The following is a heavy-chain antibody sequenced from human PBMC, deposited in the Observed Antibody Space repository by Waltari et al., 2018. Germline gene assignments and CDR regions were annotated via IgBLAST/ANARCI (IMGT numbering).Heavy chain of an antibody. Sequence: QVQLVQSGAEVKKPGASVKVSCKASGYTFTGYYMHWVRPAPGQGLEWMGRINPNRGGTNYAQKFQGRVTMTRDTSISTAYMELSRLRSDDTAVYYCARDYGEMATIIFDYWGQGTLVTVSS. V-gene: IGHV1-2*06. CDR3: ARDYGEMATIIFDY. D-gene: IGHD5-12*01. CDR1: GYTFTGYY. J-gene: IGHJ4*02. CDR2: INPNRGGT.